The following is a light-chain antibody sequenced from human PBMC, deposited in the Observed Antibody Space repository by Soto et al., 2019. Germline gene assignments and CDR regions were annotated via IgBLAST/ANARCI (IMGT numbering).Light chain of an antibody. J-gene: IGKJ4*01. CDR2: DAS. Sequence: DIQMTQSPSSLSASVGDRVTITCQASQDVGTCLNWYQQRPGRAPKFLIQDASKLETGVPSRFSGSGSGTHFSFTITSLQPEDIATYYCQQCRDVPLTFGGGTKVEIK. CDR1: QDVGTC. V-gene: IGKV1-33*01. CDR3: QQCRDVPLT.